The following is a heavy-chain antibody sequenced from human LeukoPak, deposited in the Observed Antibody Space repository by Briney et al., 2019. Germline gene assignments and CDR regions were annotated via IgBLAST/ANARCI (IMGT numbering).Heavy chain of an antibody. V-gene: IGHV5-10-1*01. CDR3: ARGYGDYGTRLDY. CDR1: GYSFTSYW. Sequence: GESLKISCKGSGYSFTSYWISWVRQMPGKGLEWVGRIDPSGSYTNYSPSFQGHVTISADKSISTAYLQWSSLKASDTAMYYCARGYGDYGTRLDYWGQGTLVTVSS. D-gene: IGHD4-17*01. CDR2: IDPSGSYT. J-gene: IGHJ4*02.